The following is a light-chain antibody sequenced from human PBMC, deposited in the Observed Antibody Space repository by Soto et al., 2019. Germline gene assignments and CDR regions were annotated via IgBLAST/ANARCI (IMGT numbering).Light chain of an antibody. CDR3: QQLSSYPLT. CDR2: AAS. V-gene: IGKV1-9*01. J-gene: IGKJ4*01. Sequence: IELTQSPCSLSSSVGDRATISCRASQGISSNLAWYQQKPGKAPKRLLNAASTLQTGVPSRFSGSGSGTDFTLIISSLQPEDFASYYCQQLSSYPLTFGGGTKVEIK. CDR1: QGISSN.